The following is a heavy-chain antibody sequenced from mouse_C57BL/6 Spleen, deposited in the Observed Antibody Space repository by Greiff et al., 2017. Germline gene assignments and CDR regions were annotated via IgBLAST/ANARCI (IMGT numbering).Heavy chain of an antibody. CDR3: ALITTVVNYDAMDY. D-gene: IGHD1-1*01. CDR1: GYAFSSSW. CDR2: IYPGDGDT. J-gene: IGHJ4*01. V-gene: IGHV1-82*01. Sequence: QVQLQQSGPELVKPGASVKISCKASGYAFSSSWMNWVKQRPGKGLEWIGRIYPGDGDTNYNGKFKGKATLTADKSSSTAYMQLSSLTSEDSAVYFCALITTVVNYDAMDYWGQGTSVTVSS.